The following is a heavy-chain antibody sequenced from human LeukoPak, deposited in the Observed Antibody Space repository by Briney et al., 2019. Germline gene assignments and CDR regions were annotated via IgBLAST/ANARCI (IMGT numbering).Heavy chain of an antibody. CDR2: IYSGGDT. J-gene: IGHJ4*02. V-gene: IGHV3-66*01. CDR3: AKKRSLEIAVAGAIFDY. CDR1: GFTVSSNY. D-gene: IGHD6-19*01. Sequence: PGGSLRLSCAASGFTVSSNYMGWVRQAPGKGLEWVSVIYSGGDTYYADSVKGRFTISRDNSKNMIYLELSSLKAEDTAVYYCAKKRSLEIAVAGAIFDYWGQGTLVTVSS.